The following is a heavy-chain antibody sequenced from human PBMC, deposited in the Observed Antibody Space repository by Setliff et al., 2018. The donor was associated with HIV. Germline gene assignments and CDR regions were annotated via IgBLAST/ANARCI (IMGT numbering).Heavy chain of an antibody. CDR1: GASFSGYY. J-gene: IGHJ1*01. CDR3: VGSTITYYYDSSGYYYPKAWFQH. Sequence: SETLSLTCAVYGASFSGYYWSWIRQPPGKGLEWIGEINLSRSTDYNPSLKSRVTISVDTSKNQFSLRLSSVTAGDTAVYYCVGSTITYYYDSSGYYYPKAWFQHWGQGTQVTVSS. V-gene: IGHV4-34*01. CDR2: INLSRST. D-gene: IGHD3-22*01.